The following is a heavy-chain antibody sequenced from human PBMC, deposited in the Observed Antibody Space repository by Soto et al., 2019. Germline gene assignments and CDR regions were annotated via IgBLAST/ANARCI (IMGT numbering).Heavy chain of an antibody. V-gene: IGHV3-15*07. J-gene: IGHJ5*02. CDR1: GFTFTDAW. CDR2: IKSKTDGGTT. Sequence: PGGSLRLSCAASGFTFTDAWMNWVRQTPGKGLEWVGRIKSKTDGGTTDYAAPVKGRFSISRDDSKNTLYLQMNSLKDEDTAVYYCTRGPYCIGAGCHHPWGQGTLVTVSS. D-gene: IGHD2-15*01. CDR3: TRGPYCIGAGCHHP.